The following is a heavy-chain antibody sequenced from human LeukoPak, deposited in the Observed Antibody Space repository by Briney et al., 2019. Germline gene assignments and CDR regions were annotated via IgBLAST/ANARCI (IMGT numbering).Heavy chain of an antibody. CDR2: IIPIFGTA. V-gene: IGHV1-69*13. CDR1: GGTFTSYA. J-gene: IGHJ4*02. Sequence: ASVKVSCKASGGTFTSYAISWVRQAPGQGLEWMGGIIPIFGTANYAQKFQGRVTITADESTSTAYMELSSLRSEDTAVYYCAREREVEDSYAYKLAYYFDYWGQGALVTVSS. D-gene: IGHD3-16*01. CDR3: AREREVEDSYAYKLAYYFDY.